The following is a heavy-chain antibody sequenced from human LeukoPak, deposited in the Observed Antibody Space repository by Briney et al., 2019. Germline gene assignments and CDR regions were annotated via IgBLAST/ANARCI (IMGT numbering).Heavy chain of an antibody. J-gene: IGHJ5*02. Sequence: SETLSLTCAVSGYSISSGYYWGWLRQPPGKGLEWIGNIYHSGSTYYNPSLKSRVTMSVDTSKNQFSLKLSSVTAADTAVYYCAKADTTGTDHWFDPWGQGTLVTVSS. D-gene: IGHD1-1*01. CDR2: IYHSGST. CDR3: AKADTTGTDHWFDP. CDR1: GYSISSGYY. V-gene: IGHV4-38-2*01.